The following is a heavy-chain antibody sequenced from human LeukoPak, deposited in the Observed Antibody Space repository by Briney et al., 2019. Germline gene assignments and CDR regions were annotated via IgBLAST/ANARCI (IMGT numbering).Heavy chain of an antibody. CDR1: GGSITSDVYS. CDR2: IFSGGST. Sequence: NPSQTLSLTCTVSGGSITSDVYSWSWIRQPPGKGLEWIGYIFSGGSTYSNPSLKSRVTISIDRSKNQFSLNLTSVTAADTAVYYCARASSLTSVTNRGIYYYGLDVWGQGTTVTVSS. V-gene: IGHV4-30-2*01. J-gene: IGHJ6*02. CDR3: ARASSLTSVTNRGIYYYGLDV. D-gene: IGHD4-17*01.